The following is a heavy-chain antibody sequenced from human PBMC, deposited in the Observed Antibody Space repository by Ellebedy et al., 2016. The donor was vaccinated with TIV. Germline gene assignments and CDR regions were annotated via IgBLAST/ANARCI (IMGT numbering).Heavy chain of an antibody. CDR1: GFTFSSYS. CDR3: ATSYDYGDADAFDI. Sequence: GGSLRLSCAASGFTFSSYSMNWVRQAPGKGLEWVSSISSSSTYIYYADSMKGRFTISRDNAKNSLYLQMNSLRAEDTAVYYCATSYDYGDADAFDIWGQGTMVTVSS. D-gene: IGHD4-17*01. CDR2: ISSSSTYI. V-gene: IGHV3-21*01. J-gene: IGHJ3*02.